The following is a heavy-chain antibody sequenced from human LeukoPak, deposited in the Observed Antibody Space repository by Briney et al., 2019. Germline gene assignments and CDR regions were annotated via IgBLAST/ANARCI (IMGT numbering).Heavy chain of an antibody. CDR2: IHQSGST. J-gene: IGHJ6*02. D-gene: IGHD3-10*01. CDR3: ARDIGSGPVDV. V-gene: IGHV4-38-2*02. CDR1: GYSIRNGYF. Sequence: SETLSLTCTVSGYSIRNGYFWGWVRPSPGKGLEWIGNIHQSGSTSYNPSLQSRVTISVDTSKNQFSLKLSSVTAADTAVYYCARDIGSGPVDVWGQGTTVTVSS.